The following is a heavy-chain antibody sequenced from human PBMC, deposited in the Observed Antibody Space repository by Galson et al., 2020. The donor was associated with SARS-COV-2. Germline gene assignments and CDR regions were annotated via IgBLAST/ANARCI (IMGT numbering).Heavy chain of an antibody. CDR2: IFYSGST. CDR3: ARAPIEGAARDAFDI. V-gene: IGHV4-59*01. D-gene: IGHD1-26*01. CDR1: GGSISSYH. Sequence: SETLSLTCTVSGGSISSYHWSWIRQFPGKGLEWIGYIFYSGSTNYNPSLKSRVTISVDTSKNQFSLKLRSVTAADTAVYYCARAPIEGAARDAFDIWGQGTMVTVSS. J-gene: IGHJ3*02.